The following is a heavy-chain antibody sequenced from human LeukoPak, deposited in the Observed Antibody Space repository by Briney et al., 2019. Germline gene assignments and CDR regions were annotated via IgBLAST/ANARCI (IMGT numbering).Heavy chain of an antibody. CDR1: GYTFTGYY. J-gene: IGHJ4*02. CDR3: ARAGGDDYGDYGYFDY. Sequence: ASVKVSCKASGYTFTGYYMHWVRQAPGQGLEWMGRINPNSGGANYAQKFQGRVTMTRDTSISTAYMELSRLRSDDTAVYYCARAGGDDYGDYGYFDYWGQGTLVTVSS. V-gene: IGHV1-2*06. CDR2: INPNSGGA. D-gene: IGHD4-17*01.